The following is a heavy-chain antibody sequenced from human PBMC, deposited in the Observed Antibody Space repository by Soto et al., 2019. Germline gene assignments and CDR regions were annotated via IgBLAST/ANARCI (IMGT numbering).Heavy chain of an antibody. V-gene: IGHV3-21*01. Sequence: EVQLVESGGGLVKPGGSLRLSCAASGFTFSSYSMNWVRQAPGKGLEWVSSISSSSSYIYYADSVKGRFTISRDNAKNSLYLQMNSLRAEDTAVYYCARDVGYCSSTSCQRTDFDYWGQGTLVTVSS. CDR1: GFTFSSYS. CDR2: ISSSSSYI. J-gene: IGHJ4*02. CDR3: ARDVGYCSSTSCQRTDFDY. D-gene: IGHD2-2*01.